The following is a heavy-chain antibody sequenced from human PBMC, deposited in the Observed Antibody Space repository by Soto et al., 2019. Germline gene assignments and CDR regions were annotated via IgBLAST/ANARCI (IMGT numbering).Heavy chain of an antibody. CDR1: RVAFSKFI. D-gene: IGHD6-19*01. CDR3: AKVRYSSPIGYYYGMDV. Sequence: SVKVSCKASRVAFSKFIVTWVRQAPGLGLEWVGGIIPIFGTANYAQKFQGRVTITADESTSTSYMEVNNLRSEDTAVYYCAKVRYSSPIGYYYGMDVWGQGTTVTVSS. CDR2: IIPIFGTA. V-gene: IGHV1-69*13. J-gene: IGHJ6*02.